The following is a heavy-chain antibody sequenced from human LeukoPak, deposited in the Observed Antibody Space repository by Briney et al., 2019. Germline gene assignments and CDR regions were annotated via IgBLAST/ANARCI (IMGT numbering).Heavy chain of an antibody. CDR1: GYTFTSYG. CDR2: INPNSGGT. V-gene: IGHV1-2*02. Sequence: GASVKVSCKASGYTFTSYGISWVRQAPGQGLEWMGWINPNSGGTNYAQKFQGRVTMTRDTSISTAYMELSRLRSDDTAVYYCAREALTGTTWGDGYYFDYWGQGTLVTVSS. CDR3: AREALTGTTWGDGYYFDY. J-gene: IGHJ4*02. D-gene: IGHD1-20*01.